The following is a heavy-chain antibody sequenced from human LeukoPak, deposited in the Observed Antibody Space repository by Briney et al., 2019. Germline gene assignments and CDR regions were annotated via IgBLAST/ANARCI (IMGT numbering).Heavy chain of an antibody. CDR3: ARYYYRSSSWYEDDAFDI. J-gene: IGHJ3*02. CDR2: IYYSGST. V-gene: IGHV4-31*03. CDR1: GGSISSGGYY. Sequence: SETLSLTCTVSGGSISSGGYYWSWIRQHPGKGLEWIGYIYYSGSTYYNPSLKSRVTISVDTFKNQFSLKLSSVTAADTAVYYCARYYYRSSSWYEDDAFDIWGQGTMVTVSS. D-gene: IGHD6-13*01.